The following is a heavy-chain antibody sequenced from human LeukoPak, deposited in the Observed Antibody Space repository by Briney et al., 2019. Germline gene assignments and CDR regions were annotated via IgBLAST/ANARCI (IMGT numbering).Heavy chain of an antibody. CDR2: INHSGST. CDR3: ARVVPVAGIT. D-gene: IGHD6-19*01. Sequence: NSSETLSLTCAVYGGSFSGYYWSWIRQPPGKGVEWIGEINHSGSTNYNPSLKSRVTISVDTSKNQFSLKLSSVTAADTAVYYCARVVPVAGITWGQGTLVTVSS. J-gene: IGHJ4*02. CDR1: GGSFSGYY. V-gene: IGHV4-34*01.